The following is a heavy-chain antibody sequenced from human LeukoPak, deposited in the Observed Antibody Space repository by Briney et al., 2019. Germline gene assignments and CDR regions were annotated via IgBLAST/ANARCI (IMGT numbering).Heavy chain of an antibody. CDR3: TCYYDFWSGYTMDV. Sequence: SGGSLRLSCTASGFTFGDYAMSWVRHAPGKGLEWVGFIRSKAYGGTTEYAASVKGRFTISRDDSKSIAYLQMNSLKTEDTAVYYCTCYYDFWSGYTMDVWGKGTTVTVSS. CDR2: IRSKAYGGTT. J-gene: IGHJ6*04. CDR1: GFTFGDYA. D-gene: IGHD3-3*01. V-gene: IGHV3-49*04.